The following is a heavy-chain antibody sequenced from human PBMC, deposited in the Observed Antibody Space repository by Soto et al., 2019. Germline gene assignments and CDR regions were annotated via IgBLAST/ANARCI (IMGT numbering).Heavy chain of an antibody. CDR1: GYTFTSYY. D-gene: IGHD3-10*01. V-gene: IGHV1-46*03. CDR2: INPSGGST. CDR3: AGVTCLMVRGVTMNLFDP. Sequence: QVQLVQSGAEVKKPGASVKVSCKASGYTFTSYYMHWVRQAPGQGLEWMGIINPSGGSTSYAQKFQDSVTMTRDTSTSTVYMELSSLRSEDTAVYYCAGVTCLMVRGVTMNLFDPWGQGTLVTVSS. J-gene: IGHJ5*02.